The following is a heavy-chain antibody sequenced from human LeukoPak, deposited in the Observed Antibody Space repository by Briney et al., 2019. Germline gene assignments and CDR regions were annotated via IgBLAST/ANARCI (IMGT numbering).Heavy chain of an antibody. CDR2: IYNSGST. V-gene: IGHV4-59*01. J-gene: IGHJ4*02. D-gene: IGHD5-24*01. CDR3: ARKDGDG. CDR1: GVSISSYH. Sequence: PSETLCLTWTVSGVSISSYHWTWIRQPPGEGLEWIGHIYNSGSTNYNPSLRGRVTISLDTSKNQVSLKLSSVTAADTAMYYCARKDGDGWGQGTLVTVSS.